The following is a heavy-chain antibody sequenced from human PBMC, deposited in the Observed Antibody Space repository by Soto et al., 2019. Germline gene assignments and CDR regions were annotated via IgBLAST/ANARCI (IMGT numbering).Heavy chain of an antibody. CDR1: GGSISINF. D-gene: IGHD1-1*01. CDR3: ARWDDFSYGMDV. V-gene: IGHV4-59*01. J-gene: IGHJ6*02. Sequence: QVQLQESGPGLVKPSETLSLTCTVSGGSISINFWSWIRQPPGKGLEWIGYIYDSGSTIYNPSLPSRATISLDTSRNHFSLRLGSVTAADAAVYYCARWDDFSYGMDVWGQGTTVTVSS. CDR2: IYDSGST.